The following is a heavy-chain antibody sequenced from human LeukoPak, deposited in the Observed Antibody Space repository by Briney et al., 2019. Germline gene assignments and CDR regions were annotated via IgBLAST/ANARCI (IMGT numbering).Heavy chain of an antibody. J-gene: IGHJ4*02. D-gene: IGHD5-18*01. V-gene: IGHV5-51*01. CDR2: IYPGDSDT. CDR1: GYSFTNYW. CDR3: VRSRGYSYGYSYYFDY. Sequence: GESLKISCKGSGYSFTNYWSGWVRQMPGKGLEWMGIIYPGDSDTTYSPSFQGQVTISADKSISTAYLQWSSLKASDTAMYYCVRSRGYSYGYSYYFDYWGQGTLVTVSS.